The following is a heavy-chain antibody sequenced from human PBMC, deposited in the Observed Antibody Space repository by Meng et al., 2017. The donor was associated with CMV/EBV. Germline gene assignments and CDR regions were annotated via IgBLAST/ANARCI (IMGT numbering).Heavy chain of an antibody. CDR1: GFTFSSYD. V-gene: IGHV3-33*01. J-gene: IGHJ5*02. CDR3: ARVDQEASSGLNWFDP. D-gene: IGHD3-22*01. CDR2: IWYDGSNK. Sequence: GESLKISCAASGFTFSSYDMHWVRQAPGKGLEWVAVIWYDGSNKYYADSVKGRFTISRDNSKNTLYLQMNSLRAEDTAVYYCARVDQEASSGLNWFDPWGQGTLVTVSS.